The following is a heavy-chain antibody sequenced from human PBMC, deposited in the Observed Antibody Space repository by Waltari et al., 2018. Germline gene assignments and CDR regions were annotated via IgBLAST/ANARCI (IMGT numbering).Heavy chain of an antibody. V-gene: IGHV3-48*01. Sequence: EVYLVESGGGLVQPGGSLRLSCSASDITFSISTMTWVRQAPGKGLEWVSSISGDSTTIYYADSVKGRFTISRDNANNSLYLQMNTLRAEDTAVYYCARLYSYGRFDYWGQGTLVTVSS. J-gene: IGHJ4*02. CDR3: ARLYSYGRFDY. CDR1: DITFSIST. D-gene: IGHD5-18*01. CDR2: ISGDSTTI.